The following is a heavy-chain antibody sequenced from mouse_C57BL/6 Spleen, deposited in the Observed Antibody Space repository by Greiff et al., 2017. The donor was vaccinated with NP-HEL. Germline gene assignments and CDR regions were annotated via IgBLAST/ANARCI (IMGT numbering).Heavy chain of an antibody. CDR1: GFSLTSYG. V-gene: IGHV2-2*01. J-gene: IGHJ3*01. CDR2: IWSGGST. D-gene: IGHD2-4*01. Sequence: VKLMESGPGLVQPSQSLSITCTVSGFSLTSYGVHWVRQSPGKGLEWLGVIWSGGSTDYNAAFISRLSISKDNSKSQVFFKMNSLQADDTAIYYCARTDDYDGFAYWGQGTLVTVSA. CDR3: ARTDDYDGFAY.